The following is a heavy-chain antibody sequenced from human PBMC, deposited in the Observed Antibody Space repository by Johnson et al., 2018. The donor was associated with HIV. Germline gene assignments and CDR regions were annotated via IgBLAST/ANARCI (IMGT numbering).Heavy chain of an antibody. Sequence: VQLVESGGGVVQPGRSLRLSCAASGFRFSNYALHWVRQVPGKGLEWVSGISWNSGTIGYADSVKGRFTISRDNSKNTLYLQMTSLRQDDTAVSSCYCTDHFGGGSESKGTFEVCGQGTMVTVSS. CDR2: ISWNSGTI. D-gene: IGHD3-10*01. CDR1: GFRFSNYA. J-gene: IGHJ3*01. V-gene: IGHV3-9*01. CDR3: YCTDHFGGGSESKGTFEV.